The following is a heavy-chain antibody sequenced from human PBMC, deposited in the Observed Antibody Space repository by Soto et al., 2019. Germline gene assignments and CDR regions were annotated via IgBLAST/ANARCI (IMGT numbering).Heavy chain of an antibody. J-gene: IGHJ4*02. Sequence: QVQLVQSGTEVKKPGASVKVSCKASGYTFTNYGISWVRQAPGQGLEWMGWISTYNGNTNYAQKLQGRVTMTTHTSTSTAYMELRSLRSDDTAVYYCARDTMHGYSYGFDYWGQGTLVTVSS. V-gene: IGHV1-18*01. CDR1: GYTFTNYG. CDR3: ARDTMHGYSYGFDY. D-gene: IGHD5-18*01. CDR2: ISTYNGNT.